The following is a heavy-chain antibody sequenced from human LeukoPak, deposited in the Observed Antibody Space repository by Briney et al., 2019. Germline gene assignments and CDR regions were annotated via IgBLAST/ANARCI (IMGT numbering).Heavy chain of an antibody. CDR2: IKQDGSEK. CDR3: AKDLYSYDGSAYYFPS. D-gene: IGHD3-22*01. V-gene: IGHV3-7*01. Sequence: TGGSLRLSCAASRFTFSTYWMSWVRQAPGKGLEWVANIKQDGSEKYYVDSVKGRFTISRDNAKNSLYLQMNSLRAEDTAVYYCAKDLYSYDGSAYYFPSLGQGTLVTASS. J-gene: IGHJ5*02. CDR1: RFTFSTYW.